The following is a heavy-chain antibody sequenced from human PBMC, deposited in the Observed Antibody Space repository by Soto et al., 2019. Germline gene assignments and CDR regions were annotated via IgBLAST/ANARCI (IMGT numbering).Heavy chain of an antibody. CDR3: ARLGRDSSGYYYYYYGMDV. V-gene: IGHV4-39*01. J-gene: IGHJ6*02. Sequence: PSETLSLTCTVSGGSISSSSYYWGWIRQPPGKGLEWIGSIYYSGSTYYNPFLKSRVTISVDTSKNQFSLKLSSVTAADTAVYYCARLGRDSSGYYYYYYGMDVWGQGTTVTVSS. CDR1: GGSISSSSYY. D-gene: IGHD3-22*01. CDR2: IYYSGST.